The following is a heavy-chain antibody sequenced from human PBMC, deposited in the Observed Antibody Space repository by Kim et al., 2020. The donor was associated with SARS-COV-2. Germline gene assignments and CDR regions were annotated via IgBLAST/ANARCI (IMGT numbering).Heavy chain of an antibody. J-gene: IGHJ4*02. Sequence: ASVKVSCKASGYTFTSYDINWVRQATGQGLEWMGWMNPNSGNTGYAQKFQGRVTMTRNTSISTAYMELSSLRSEDTAVYYCARVELIAAAGTIDYWGQGTLVTVSS. V-gene: IGHV1-8*01. CDR3: ARVELIAAAGTIDY. CDR1: GYTFTSYD. CDR2: MNPNSGNT. D-gene: IGHD6-13*01.